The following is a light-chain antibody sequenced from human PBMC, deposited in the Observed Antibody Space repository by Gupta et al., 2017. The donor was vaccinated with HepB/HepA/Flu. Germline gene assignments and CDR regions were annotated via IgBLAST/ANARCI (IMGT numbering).Light chain of an antibody. V-gene: IGLV8-61*01. CDR1: SGSVSARYD. J-gene: IGLJ3*02. CDR2: NTN. Sequence: QTVVTQEPSFSVSPGWTVTLTCGSSSGSVSARYDPSGYQQNPGQAPRTLCDNTNTRSSGVPERGSGDVLGDNADPNTTGDQAEDESDVDCLQSMSNGLGVCGGGTKLTV. CDR3: LQSMSNGLGV.